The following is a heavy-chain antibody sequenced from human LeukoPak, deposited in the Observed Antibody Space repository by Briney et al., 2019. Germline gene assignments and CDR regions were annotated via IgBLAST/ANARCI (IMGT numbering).Heavy chain of an antibody. D-gene: IGHD1-26*01. Sequence: AGGSLRLSCAASGVTLSSYAMSWARQAPGKGLEWVSGISSSGSGGNTYYADSVKGRFTISRDSSKNTLFLHMNILRAEDTAIYYCAKDRTMGASYWYFDLWGRGTLVTVSS. CDR3: AKDRTMGASYWYFDL. V-gene: IGHV3-23*01. CDR1: GVTLSSYA. CDR2: ISSSGSGGNT. J-gene: IGHJ2*01.